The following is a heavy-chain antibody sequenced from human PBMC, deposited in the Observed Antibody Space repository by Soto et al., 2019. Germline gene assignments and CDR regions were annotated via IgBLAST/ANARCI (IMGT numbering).Heavy chain of an antibody. D-gene: IGHD6-13*01. Sequence: PSETLSLTCTVSGGSISSYYWSWIRQPAGKGLEWIGRIYTSGSTNYNPSLKSRVTMSVDTSKNQLSLKLSSVTAADTAVYYCARGRYSSRDFYYYGMDVWGQGNTVTVSS. J-gene: IGHJ6*02. CDR2: IYTSGST. CDR3: ARGRYSSRDFYYYGMDV. V-gene: IGHV4-4*07. CDR1: GGSISSYY.